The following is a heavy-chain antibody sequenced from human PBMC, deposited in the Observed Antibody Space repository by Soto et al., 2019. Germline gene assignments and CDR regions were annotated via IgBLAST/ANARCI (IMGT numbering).Heavy chain of an antibody. Sequence: QAQLQTSGPGLVKPSETLSLTCTVSSVSINSFTNHYCSWIRQPPGKGLEWVGYISKSGCTRYNPSLSSLVTLSVDTSKNQFSLKLSSVTAVDTALYFCATQGFGKLHGLVDVWGQGTTVT. V-gene: IGHV4-59*08. CDR1: SVSINSFTNHY. CDR2: ISKSGCT. J-gene: IGHJ6*02. CDR3: ATQGFGKLHGLVDV. D-gene: IGHD3-10*01.